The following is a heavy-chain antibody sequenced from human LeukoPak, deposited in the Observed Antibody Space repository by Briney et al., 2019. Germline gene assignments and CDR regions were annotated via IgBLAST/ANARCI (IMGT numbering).Heavy chain of an antibody. Sequence: PSETLSLTCGVSGYSIRIGYYWGWIRQPPGKGLEWIGSIYHSGSTYYNPSLKSRVTISVDTSKNQFSLKLRSVTAADTALYYCARWDSGEWFHDAFAILGQGTRVTVSS. D-gene: IGHD3-3*01. CDR1: GYSIRIGYY. CDR2: IYHSGST. CDR3: ARWDSGEWFHDAFAI. V-gene: IGHV4-38-2*01. J-gene: IGHJ3*02.